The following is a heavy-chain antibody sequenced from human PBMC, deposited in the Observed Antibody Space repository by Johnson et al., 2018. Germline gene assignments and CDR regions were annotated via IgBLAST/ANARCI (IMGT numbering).Heavy chain of an antibody. V-gene: IGHV3-15*07. CDR3: TTVYDTSGYYYVEAFDI. CDR2: IKSKTDGGTT. J-gene: IGHJ3*02. D-gene: IGHD3-22*01. Sequence: EVQLLESGGGLVKPGGSLRLSCAASGVTFSNAWMNWVRQAPGKGLEWVGRIKSKTDGGTTDYAAPVKGRFTISRDDSKNTLFLQMNSLKTEDSAVYYFTTVYDTSGYYYVEAFDIWGQGTMVTVSS. CDR1: GVTFSNAW.